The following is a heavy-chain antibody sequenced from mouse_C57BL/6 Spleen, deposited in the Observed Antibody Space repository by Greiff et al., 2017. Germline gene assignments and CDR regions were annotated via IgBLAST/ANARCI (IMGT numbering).Heavy chain of an antibody. CDR3: AREDYGSSYGPNYFDY. Sequence: VQLQQSGAELARPGASVTMSCKASGYTFTSYTMHWVKQRPGQGLEWIGYINPSSGYTKYNQKFKDKATLTADKSSSTAYMQLSSLTSEDSAVYYCAREDYGSSYGPNYFDYWGQGTTLTVSS. CDR2: INPSSGYT. J-gene: IGHJ2*01. CDR1: GYTFTSYT. V-gene: IGHV1-4*01. D-gene: IGHD1-1*01.